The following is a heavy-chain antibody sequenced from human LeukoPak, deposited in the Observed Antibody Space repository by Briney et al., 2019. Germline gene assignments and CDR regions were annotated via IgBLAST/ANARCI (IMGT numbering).Heavy chain of an antibody. D-gene: IGHD2-2*03. Sequence: PGGSLRLSCAASGFTFSSYWMHWVRQVPGKGLVWVSRINTDGSSTNYADSVKGRSTISRDNAKNTLYLEMNSLTAEDTAVYYCLRHGSPNYWGQGTLVTVSS. CDR2: INTDGSST. CDR3: LRHGSPNY. J-gene: IGHJ4*02. V-gene: IGHV3-74*01. CDR1: GFTFSSYW.